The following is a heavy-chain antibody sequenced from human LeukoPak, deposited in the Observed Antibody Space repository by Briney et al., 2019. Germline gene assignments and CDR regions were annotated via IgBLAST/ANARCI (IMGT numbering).Heavy chain of an antibody. CDR2: ISYDGSNK. V-gene: IGHV3-30*03. CDR1: GFTFSSYG. CDR3: ARDWEYQLLNDPATGGGYDAFDI. Sequence: QPGRSLRLSCAASGFTFSSYGMHWVRQAPGKGLEWVAVISYDGSNKYYADSVKGRFTISRDNSKNTLYLQMNSLRAEDTAVYYCARDWEYQLLNDPATGGGYDAFDIWGQGTMVTVSS. J-gene: IGHJ3*02. D-gene: IGHD2-2*01.